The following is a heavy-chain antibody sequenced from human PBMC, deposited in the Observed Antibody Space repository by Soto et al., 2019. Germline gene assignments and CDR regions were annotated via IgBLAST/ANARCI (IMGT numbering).Heavy chain of an antibody. Sequence: ASVKVSCKASGYTFTGYYMHWVRQAPGQGLEWMGWINPNSGGTNYAQKFQGRVTMTRDTSISTAYMELSRLRSDDTAVYYCARDSGYYYGYFDYWCQGTLVTVSS. CDR2: INPNSGGT. CDR1: GYTFTGYY. J-gene: IGHJ4*02. V-gene: IGHV1-2*02. D-gene: IGHD3-22*01. CDR3: ARDSGYYYGYFDY.